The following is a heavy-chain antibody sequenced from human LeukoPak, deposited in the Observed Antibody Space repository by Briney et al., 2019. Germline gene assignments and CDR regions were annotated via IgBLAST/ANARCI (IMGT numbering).Heavy chain of an antibody. CDR1: GGTFSRYA. J-gene: IGHJ5*02. D-gene: IGHD1-14*01. CDR3: VRDVGIGQFDP. V-gene: IGHV1-69*13. CDR2: IIPIFGTA. Sequence: SVKVSCKASGGTFSRYAISWVRQAPGQGLEWMGGIIPIFGTANYAQKFQGRVTITADESTSTAYMELSSLRSEDTAVYYCVRDVGIGQFDPWGQGTLVTVSS.